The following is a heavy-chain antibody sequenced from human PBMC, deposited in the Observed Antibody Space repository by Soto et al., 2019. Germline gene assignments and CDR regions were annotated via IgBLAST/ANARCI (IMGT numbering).Heavy chain of an antibody. Sequence: EVQLLESGGDLVQPGGSLRLSCAASGFTFSNYAMSWVRQAPGKGLECVSTITSSGYVPHYADSVKGRFTISRDNSKNSLYHKMSSLTDEDTAVYYWANKGLIGHTGVDDWGQGTKVSVS. CDR1: GFTFSNYA. J-gene: IGHJ6*02. V-gene: IGHV3-23*01. CDR2: ITSSGYVP. CDR3: ANKGLIGHTGVDD. D-gene: IGHD3-16*01.